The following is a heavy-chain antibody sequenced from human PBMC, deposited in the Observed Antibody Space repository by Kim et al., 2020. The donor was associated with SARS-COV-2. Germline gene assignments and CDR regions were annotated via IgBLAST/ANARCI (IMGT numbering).Heavy chain of an antibody. J-gene: IGHJ5*02. CDR1: GGSISSYY. CDR3: ARNIPHVQKYNWFDP. CDR2: IYTSGST. V-gene: IGHV4-4*07. D-gene: IGHD2-21*01. Sequence: SETLSLTCTVSGGSISSYYWSWIRQPAGKGLEWIGRIYTSGSTNYNPSLKSRVTMSVDTSKNQFSLKLSSVTAADTAVYYCARNIPHVQKYNWFDPWGQGTLVTVSS.